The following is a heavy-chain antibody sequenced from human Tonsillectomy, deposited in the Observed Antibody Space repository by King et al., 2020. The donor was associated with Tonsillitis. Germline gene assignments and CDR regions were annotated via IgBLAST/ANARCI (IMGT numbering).Heavy chain of an antibody. CDR2: ISYDGSNK. Sequence: VQLVESGGGVVQPGRSLRLSCAASGFTFSSYGLLWVRQAPGKGLEWVAVISYDGSNKYYADSVKGRLTISRDNSKNTVYLQMNSLRAGDTAVYYCARAVSGWPGGSDYWGQGTLVTVSS. D-gene: IGHD6-19*01. V-gene: IGHV3-30-3*01. CDR1: GFTFSSYG. CDR3: ARAVSGWPGGSDY. J-gene: IGHJ4*02.